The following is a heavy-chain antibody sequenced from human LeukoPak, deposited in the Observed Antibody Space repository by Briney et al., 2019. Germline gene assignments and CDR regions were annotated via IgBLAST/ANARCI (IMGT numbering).Heavy chain of an antibody. CDR2: IYYSGST. J-gene: IGHJ4*02. CDR3: AREYCSSASCYTDY. V-gene: IGHV4-30-4*08. Sequence: TLSLTCTVSGGSINSGDYYWSWIRQPPGKGLEWIGYIYYSGSTYFNPSLKSRVTISVDTSKNQFSLKLSSVTAADTAVYYCAREYCSSASCYTDYWGQGTLVTVSS. CDR1: GGSINSGDYY. D-gene: IGHD2-2*02.